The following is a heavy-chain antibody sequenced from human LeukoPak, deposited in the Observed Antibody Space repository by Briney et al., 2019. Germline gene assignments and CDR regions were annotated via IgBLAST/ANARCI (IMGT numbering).Heavy chain of an antibody. CDR3: ATLYNYDSSGYD. J-gene: IGHJ4*02. CDR2: FDPEDGET. CDR1: GYTLTELS. D-gene: IGHD3-22*01. Sequence: ASVKVSCKVSGYTLTELSVHWVRQAPGKGLEWMGGFDPEDGETIYAQKFQGRVTMTEDTSTDTAYMELSSLRSEDTAVYYCATLYNYDSSGYDWGQGTLVTVSS. V-gene: IGHV1-24*01.